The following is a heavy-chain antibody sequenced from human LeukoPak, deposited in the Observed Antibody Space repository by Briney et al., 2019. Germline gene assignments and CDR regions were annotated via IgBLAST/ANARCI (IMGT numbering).Heavy chain of an antibody. CDR2: IYNSGNT. CDR1: CYSISSGYY. J-gene: IGHJ4*02. Sequence: SETLPLPCAVSCYSISSGYYRGYIRQSPGKGLEWIGGIYNSGNTYYNTSLKSRVTISVETSKNQFSLKLSSVTAADTAVYYCARNRIAVAGRGPYFGYWGQGTLVTVSS. CDR3: ARNRIAVAGRGPYFGY. V-gene: IGHV4-38-2*01. D-gene: IGHD6-19*01.